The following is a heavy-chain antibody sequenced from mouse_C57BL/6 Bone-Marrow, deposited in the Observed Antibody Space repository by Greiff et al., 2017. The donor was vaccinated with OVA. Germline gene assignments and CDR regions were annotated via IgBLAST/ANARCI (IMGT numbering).Heavy chain of an antibody. Sequence: VQLQQSGAELVRPGASVKLSCTASGFNIKDDYMHWVKQRPEQGLEWIGWIDPENGDTEYASKFQGKATITADTSSNTAYLQLSSLTSEDTAVYYCTTDSSGYVRYAMDYWGQGTSVTVSS. CDR3: TTDSSGYVRYAMDY. CDR2: IDPENGDT. V-gene: IGHV14-4*01. D-gene: IGHD3-2*02. J-gene: IGHJ4*01. CDR1: GFNIKDDY.